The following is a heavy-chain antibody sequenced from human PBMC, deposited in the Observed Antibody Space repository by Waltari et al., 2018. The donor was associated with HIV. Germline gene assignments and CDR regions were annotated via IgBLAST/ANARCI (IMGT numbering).Heavy chain of an antibody. CDR2: ISSSSSYI. V-gene: IGHV3-21*01. CDR1: GFTFSSYS. CDR3: ARGKSYYYDSTNFDY. J-gene: IGHJ4*02. D-gene: IGHD3-22*01. Sequence: EVQLVESGGGLVKPGGSLRLSCAASGFTFSSYSMNWVRQAPGKGLEWVSSISSSSSYIYYADSVKGRFTISRDNAKNSLYLQMNSLRAEDTAVYYCARGKSYYYDSTNFDYWGQGTLVTVSS.